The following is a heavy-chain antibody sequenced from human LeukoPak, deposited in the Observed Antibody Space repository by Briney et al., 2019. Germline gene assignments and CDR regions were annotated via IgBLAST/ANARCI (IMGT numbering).Heavy chain of an antibody. V-gene: IGHV4-59*01. D-gene: IGHD6-13*01. CDR3: ARDPGAIAAASTGFDY. CDR2: IYYSGST. J-gene: IGHJ4*02. Sequence: SETLSLTCTVSGGSISSYYWSWIRQPPGKGLEWIGYIYYSGSTNYNPSLKSRVTISVDTSKNQFSLKLSSVTAADTAVYYCARDPGAIAAASTGFDYWGQGTLVTVSS. CDR1: GGSISSYY.